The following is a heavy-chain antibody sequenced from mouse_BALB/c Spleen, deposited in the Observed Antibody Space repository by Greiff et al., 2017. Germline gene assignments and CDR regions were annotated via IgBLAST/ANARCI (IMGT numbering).Heavy chain of an antibody. Sequence: QVHVKQSGPQLVRPGASVKISCKASGYSFTSYWMHWVKQRPGQGLEWIGMIDPSDSETRLNQKFKDKATLTVDKSSSTAYMQLSSPTSEDSAVYYCARRNYGSSRYAMDYWGQGTSVTVSS. V-gene: IGHV1S127*01. D-gene: IGHD1-1*01. CDR2: IDPSDSET. J-gene: IGHJ4*01. CDR3: ARRNYGSSRYAMDY. CDR1: GYSFTSYW.